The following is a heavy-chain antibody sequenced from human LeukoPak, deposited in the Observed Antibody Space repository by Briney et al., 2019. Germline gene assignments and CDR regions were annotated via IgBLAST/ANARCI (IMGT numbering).Heavy chain of an antibody. V-gene: IGHV4-39*07. CDR1: DGSVRSSSYY. J-gene: IGHJ4*02. D-gene: IGHD3-10*01. CDR2: VHYNGST. CDR3: ARDRGVPMPYYFDQ. Sequence: PSETLSLTCTVSDGSVRSSSYYWGCIRQPPGKGLEWIGSVHYNGSTYYNPSLGGRVIMSIDTSKNPFSLKLTSVTAADTAMYYCARDRGVPMPYYFDQRGQGTLITVSS.